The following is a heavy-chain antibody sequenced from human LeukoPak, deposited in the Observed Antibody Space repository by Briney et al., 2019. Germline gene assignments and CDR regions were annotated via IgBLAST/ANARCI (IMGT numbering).Heavy chain of an antibody. D-gene: IGHD1-26*01. CDR1: GYTFPNYD. V-gene: IGHV1-8*01. CDR2: MNPNSGNT. CDR3: ARGPKWSGSYYYFDF. Sequence: ASVNVSCKTSGYTFPNYDINWVRHATGQGLEWRGWMNPNSGNTGYAQKFQGRVHITRHTSIPTAYMELRSLRSDDTAVYFCARGPKWSGSYYYFDFWGPGTLVTVSS. J-gene: IGHJ4*02.